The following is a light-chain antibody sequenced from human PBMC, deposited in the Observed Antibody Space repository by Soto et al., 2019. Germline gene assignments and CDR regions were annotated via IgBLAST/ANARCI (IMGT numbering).Light chain of an antibody. J-gene: IGKJ4*01. V-gene: IGKV3-15*01. CDR3: QQYNNWPRAT. CDR2: RTS. Sequence: ETVMTQSPATLSVSPGERATLSCRASQIISSNLAWYQQKPGQAPRLLMFRTSTRATGIPARFSGSGSGTEFNITISSLQSEDSAVYYCQQYNNWPRATFGGGTKVEIK. CDR1: QIISSN.